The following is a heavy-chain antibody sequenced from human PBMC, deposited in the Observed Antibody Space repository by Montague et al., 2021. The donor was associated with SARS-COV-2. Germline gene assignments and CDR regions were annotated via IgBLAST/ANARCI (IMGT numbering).Heavy chain of an antibody. CDR2: IYYSGST. D-gene: IGHD6-19*01. V-gene: IGHV4-59*01. CDR3: ARAQGAGYSSGWYNYYYYMDV. J-gene: IGHJ6*03. CDR1: GGSISSYY. Sequence: SETLSLTCTVSGGSISSYYWSWIRQPPGKGLEWIGYIYYSGSTNYNPSLKSRVTLSVDTSKNQFSLKLSSVTAADTAVYYCARAQGAGYSSGWYNYYYYMDVWGKGTTVTVSS.